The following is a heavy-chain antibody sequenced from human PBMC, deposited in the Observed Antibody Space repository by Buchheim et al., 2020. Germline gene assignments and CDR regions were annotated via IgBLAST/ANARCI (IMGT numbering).Heavy chain of an antibody. J-gene: IGHJ4*02. V-gene: IGHV3-33*01. D-gene: IGHD4-17*01. CDR1: GFTFSSYG. CDR2: IWYDGSNK. CDR3: ARELGILDYGDYKFDY. Sequence: QVQLVESGGGVVQPGRSLRLSCAASGFTFSSYGMHWVRQAPGKGLEWVAVIWYDGSNKYYADSVKGRFTISRDNSKNTLYLQMNSLRAEDTAVYYCARELGILDYGDYKFDYWGQGTL.